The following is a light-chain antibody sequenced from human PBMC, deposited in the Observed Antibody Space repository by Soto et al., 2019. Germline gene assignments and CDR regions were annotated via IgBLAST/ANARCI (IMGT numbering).Light chain of an antibody. CDR1: QGINSF. CDR2: AAS. J-gene: IGKJ1*01. V-gene: IGKV1-27*01. Sequence: DIQMTQSPSSLSASVGDRVTITCRANQGINSFLAWYQQRPGKVPKLLIYAASTLQSGVPSRFRGSGSGTDFTLTISGLQPEDVATYYCQKYNNAPRTFGQGTKVDIK. CDR3: QKYNNAPRT.